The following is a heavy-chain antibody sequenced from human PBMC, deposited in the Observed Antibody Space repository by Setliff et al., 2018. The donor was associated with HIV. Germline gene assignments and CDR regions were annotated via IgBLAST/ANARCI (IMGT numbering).Heavy chain of an antibody. CDR2: IHYSGST. D-gene: IGHD3-10*01. J-gene: IGHJ3*02. Sequence: SETLSLTCNVSGGSISSGVFYWNWVRQHPGKGLEWIGYIHYSGSTYYNPSLKSPVSMSVDTSKNQFSLNVSSVTAADTAVYYCARASAERSSVRGLGIAFEIWGHGTMITVSS. CDR3: ARASAERSSVRGLGIAFEI. CDR1: GGSISSGVFY. V-gene: IGHV4-31*01.